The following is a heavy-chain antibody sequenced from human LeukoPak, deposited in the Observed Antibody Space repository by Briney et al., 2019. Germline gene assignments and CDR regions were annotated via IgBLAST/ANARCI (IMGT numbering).Heavy chain of an antibody. CDR3: AVVDNSGWYCHDY. V-gene: IGHV3-66*01. CDR1: GFTVSTNY. Sequence: PGGSLRLSCAASGFTVSTNYMSWVRQAPGKGLEWVSVIYSGDNTYYADSVKGRFTISRDISKNTLYLQMNSLRAEDTAVYYSAVVDNSGWYCHDYWGQGTLVTVSS. J-gene: IGHJ4*02. D-gene: IGHD6-19*01. CDR2: IYSGDNT.